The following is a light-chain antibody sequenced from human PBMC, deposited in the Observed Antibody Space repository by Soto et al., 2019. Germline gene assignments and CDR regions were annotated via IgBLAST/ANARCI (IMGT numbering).Light chain of an antibody. J-gene: IGKJ4*01. CDR1: QNIDSC. V-gene: IGKV1-39*01. CDR2: STS. CDR3: QQSYSTPRT. Sequence: DIQMTQSPSTLSASVGHSVTIACRASQNIDSCLNWYQQKPGKAPNLLIYSTSNLQSGVPSRFSGSGSGTDFTLTISSLQPEDFASYYCQQSYSTPRTFGGGTKVDI.